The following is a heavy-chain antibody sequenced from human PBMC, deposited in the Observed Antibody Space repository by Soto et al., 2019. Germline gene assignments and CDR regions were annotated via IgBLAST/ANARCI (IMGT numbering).Heavy chain of an antibody. Sequence: QVQLVESGGGVVQPGRSLRLSCAASGFIFSSFGMHWVRQAPGKGLEWVAIISYAGINSYKANSVKGRFTISRDNSRNTLYLQMNSLRAEDTAVYYCARDLLGSTGHFDYWGQGTLVTVSS. CDR1: GFIFSSFG. CDR2: ISYAGINS. D-gene: IGHD1-1*01. V-gene: IGHV3-33*01. CDR3: ARDLLGSTGHFDY. J-gene: IGHJ4*02.